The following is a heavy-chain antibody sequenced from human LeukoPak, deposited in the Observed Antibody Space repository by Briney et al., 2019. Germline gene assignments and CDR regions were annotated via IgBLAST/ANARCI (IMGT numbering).Heavy chain of an antibody. CDR1: GFTVSSNY. J-gene: IGHJ4*02. CDR2: ISYDGSNK. CDR3: AKGERLDY. D-gene: IGHD1-26*01. V-gene: IGHV3-30*18. Sequence: GGSLRLSCAASGFTVSSNYMSWVRQAPGKGLEWVAVISYDGSNKYYADSVKGRFTISRDNSKNTLYLQMNSLRAEDTAVYYCAKGERLDYWGQGTLVTVSS.